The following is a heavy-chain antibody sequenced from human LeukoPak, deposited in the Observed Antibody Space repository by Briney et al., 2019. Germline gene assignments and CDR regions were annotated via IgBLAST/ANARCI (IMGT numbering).Heavy chain of an antibody. CDR3: ARDVVTRVDY. D-gene: IGHD4-23*01. CDR2: IKQDGSEK. Sequence: GGSLRLSCVASGFNFSSYWMSWVRQAPGKGLEWVANIKQDGSEKYYVEPVKGRFTISRDNAKNSLYLQMNSLRAEDTAVYYCARDVVTRVDYWGQGTLVTVSS. J-gene: IGHJ4*02. CDR1: GFNFSSYW. V-gene: IGHV3-7*01.